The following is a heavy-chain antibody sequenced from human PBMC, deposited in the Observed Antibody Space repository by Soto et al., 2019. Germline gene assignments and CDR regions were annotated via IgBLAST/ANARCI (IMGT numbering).Heavy chain of an antibody. CDR2: MNPNSGNT. J-gene: IGHJ5*02. CDR1: GYTFTTYD. Sequence: QVQLVQSGAEVKKPGASVKVSCTTSGYTFTTYDINLVRQATGQGFEWMGWMNPNSGNTGYAQKFQGRVTMTRDTSISTAYMELSSLRSEDTAVYYCVRNLTGFDPWGQGTLVTVSS. CDR3: VRNLTGFDP. V-gene: IGHV1-8*02.